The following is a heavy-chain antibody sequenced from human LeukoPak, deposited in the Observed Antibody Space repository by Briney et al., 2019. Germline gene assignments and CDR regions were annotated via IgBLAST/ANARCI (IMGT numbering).Heavy chain of an antibody. D-gene: IGHD6-13*01. J-gene: IGHJ3*02. CDR3: ATALAQTHAFDT. CDR2: IYPADSDT. CDR1: GYTFPNYW. V-gene: IGHV5-51*01. Sequence: GESLKISCKGSGYTFPNYWIIWVRQMPGKGLEWMGIIYPADSDTRYSPSFQGQVTVSADRSTSTAYLQWSSLKASDTAMYYCATALAQTHAFDTWGQGTLVTVSS.